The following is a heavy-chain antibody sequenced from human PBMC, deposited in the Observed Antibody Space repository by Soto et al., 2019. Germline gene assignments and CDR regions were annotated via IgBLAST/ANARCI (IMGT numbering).Heavy chain of an antibody. CDR2: VNPNSGGT. CDR3: ACAQNYHLQDYHAMDV. V-gene: IGHV1-2*02. D-gene: IGHD2-2*01. Sequence: GASVKVSCKASGYIFTGYYMYWVRQAPGQGPEWMGSVNPNSGGTNYAQKFQGRDAMTTDTSISTAYMELSRLRSDDTAIYYCACAQNYHLQDYHAMDVWGQGTTVTVSS. J-gene: IGHJ6*02. CDR1: GYIFTGYY.